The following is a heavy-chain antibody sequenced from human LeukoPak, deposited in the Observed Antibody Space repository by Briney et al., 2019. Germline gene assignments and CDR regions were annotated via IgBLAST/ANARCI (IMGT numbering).Heavy chain of an antibody. V-gene: IGHV3-23*01. Sequence: GGSLRLSCAASGFTFISYAMSWVRQAPGKGLEWVSPISGSGGSTYYAESVKGRFTISRDNSKNTLYLQMNSLRAEDTAVYYCAKFIAPAGTLAEYFQHWGQGTLVTVSS. J-gene: IGHJ1*01. CDR1: GFTFISYA. CDR2: ISGSGGST. D-gene: IGHD6-13*01. CDR3: AKFIAPAGTLAEYFQH.